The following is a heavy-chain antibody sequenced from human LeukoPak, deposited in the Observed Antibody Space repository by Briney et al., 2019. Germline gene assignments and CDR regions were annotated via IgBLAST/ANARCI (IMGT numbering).Heavy chain of an antibody. Sequence: ASVKVSCKVSGYTLTELSMHWVRQAPGKGLEWIGGFDPEDGETIYAQKFQGRVTMTEGTSTDTAYMELSSLRSEDTAVYYCATVSQLVWDAFDIWGQGTMVTVSS. CDR1: GYTLTELS. CDR3: ATVSQLVWDAFDI. CDR2: FDPEDGET. D-gene: IGHD6-13*01. J-gene: IGHJ3*02. V-gene: IGHV1-24*01.